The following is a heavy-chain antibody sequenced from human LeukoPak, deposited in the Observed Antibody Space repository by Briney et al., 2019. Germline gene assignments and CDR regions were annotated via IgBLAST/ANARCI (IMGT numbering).Heavy chain of an antibody. J-gene: IGHJ4*02. CDR2: IYYSGTT. CDR1: GDSISSSSYY. D-gene: IGHD5-24*01. CDR3: ARDQATTEPLGY. Sequence: SETLSLTCTVSGDSISSSSYYWGWIRQPPGKGLECIGTIYYSGTTYYNPSLKSRVTISVDTSKDQFSLKLSSVTAADTAVYYCARDQATTEPLGYWGQGTLVTVSS. V-gene: IGHV4-39*07.